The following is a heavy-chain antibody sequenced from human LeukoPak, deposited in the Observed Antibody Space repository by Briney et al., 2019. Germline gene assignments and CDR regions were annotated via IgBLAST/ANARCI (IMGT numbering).Heavy chain of an antibody. D-gene: IGHD6-13*01. J-gene: IGHJ4*02. V-gene: IGHV3-21*01. CDR3: AREDASSWDY. CDR1: GFTFSSYS. CDR2: IISSGSYI. Sequence: PGGSLRLSCAASGFTFSSYSMNWVRLAPGKGLEWVSSIISSGSYIYYADSVKGRFTISRDNAKNSLYLQMNSLRAEDTAVYYCAREDASSWDYWGQGILVTVSS.